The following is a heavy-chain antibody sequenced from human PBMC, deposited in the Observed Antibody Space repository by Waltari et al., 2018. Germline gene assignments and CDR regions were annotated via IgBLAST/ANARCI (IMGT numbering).Heavy chain of an antibody. V-gene: IGHV4-4*07. J-gene: IGHJ4*02. Sequence: QVQLQESGPGLLKPSETLSLTCTVSGVSISSFYWGWIRQPAGKGLEWVGRSYISGSSSSNPSLKCRVTMSDDTSKNQFSLKLTSVTAADTAVYYCARVSATSWSSAYYFDFWGQGILVTVSS. D-gene: IGHD2-2*01. CDR2: SYISGSS. CDR1: GVSISSFY. CDR3: ARVSATSWSSAYYFDF.